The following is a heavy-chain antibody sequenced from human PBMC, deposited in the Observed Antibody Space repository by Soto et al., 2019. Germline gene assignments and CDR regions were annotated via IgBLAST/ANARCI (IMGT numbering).Heavy chain of an antibody. J-gene: IGHJ4*02. V-gene: IGHV1-58*01. Sequence: ASVKVSCKASGFTFTSSAVQWVRQARGQRLEWIGWIGVGSGNRHYAQKFQERVTITRDMSTNTAYMELSSLRSEDTAVYYCASELELQDGFDYWGQGTLVTVSS. CDR3: ASELELQDGFDY. CDR2: IGVGSGNR. CDR1: GFTFTSSA. D-gene: IGHD1-7*01.